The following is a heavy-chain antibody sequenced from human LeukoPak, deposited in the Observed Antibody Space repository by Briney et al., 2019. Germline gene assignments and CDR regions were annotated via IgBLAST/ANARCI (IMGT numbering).Heavy chain of an antibody. CDR2: ISSGGRIK. CDR3: ARDEPGIAVDVGVC. J-gene: IGHJ4*02. CDR1: GFTFSSYE. Sequence: GGSLRLSCAASGFTFSSYEMNWVRQAPGKGLEWVSYISSGGRIKYYADSVKGRFTISRDNAKNSLYLQMNSLRAEDTAVYYCARDEPGIAVDVGVCWGQGTLVTVSS. D-gene: IGHD6-19*01. V-gene: IGHV3-48*03.